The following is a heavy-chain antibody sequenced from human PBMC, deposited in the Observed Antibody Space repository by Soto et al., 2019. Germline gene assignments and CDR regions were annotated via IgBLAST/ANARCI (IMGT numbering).Heavy chain of an antibody. CDR1: GGSISSGGYY. CDR3: ARDQRNGNYEGWFDP. Sequence: QVQLQESGPGLVKPSQTLSLTCTVSGGSISSGGYYWIWIRQHPGKGLEWIGYIYYSGSTYYNPSLKSRVTISGDTPKNQFSLKLSSVTAADTAVYYCARDQRNGNYEGWFDPWGQGTLVTVSS. CDR2: IYYSGST. D-gene: IGHD1-7*01. J-gene: IGHJ5*02. V-gene: IGHV4-31*03.